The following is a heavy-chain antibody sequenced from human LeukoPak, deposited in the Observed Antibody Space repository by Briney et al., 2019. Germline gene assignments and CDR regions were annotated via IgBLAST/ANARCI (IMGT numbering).Heavy chain of an antibody. CDR2: IYYSGST. J-gene: IGHJ6*02. V-gene: IGHV4-61*01. CDR3: VTSDTAMAYYYYGMDV. D-gene: IGHD5-18*01. Sequence: SETLSLTCTVSGGSVSSGSYYWSWIRQPPGKGLEWIGYIYYSGSTYYNPSLKSRVTISVDTSKNQFSLKLSSVTAADTAVYYCVTSDTAMAYYYYGMDVWGQGTTVTVSS. CDR1: GGSVSSGSYY.